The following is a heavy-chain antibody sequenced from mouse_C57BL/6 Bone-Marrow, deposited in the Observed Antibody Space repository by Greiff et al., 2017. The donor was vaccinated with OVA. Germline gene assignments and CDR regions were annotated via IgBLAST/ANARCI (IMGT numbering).Heavy chain of an antibody. V-gene: IGHV1-81*01. Sequence: QVQLQQSGAELARPGASVKLSCKASGYTFTSYGISWVKQRTGQGLEWIGEIYPRSGNTYYNEKFKGKATLTADKSSSTAYMELRSLTSEDSAVYFCASYGYDGAYWGQGTLVTVSA. CDR1: GYTFTSYG. CDR2: IYPRSGNT. CDR3: ASYGYDGAY. D-gene: IGHD2-2*01. J-gene: IGHJ3*01.